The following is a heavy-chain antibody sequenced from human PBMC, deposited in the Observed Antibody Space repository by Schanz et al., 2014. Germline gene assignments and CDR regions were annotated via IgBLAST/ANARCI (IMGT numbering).Heavy chain of an antibody. V-gene: IGHV1-18*01. J-gene: IGHJ4*02. Sequence: QIQLVQSGPEVKKPGATVKVSCKASGYIFINSGISWVRQAPGQGLEWMGWISVYNGNTKYPQKRQVRVTMTTDTSTSTAYMELRSLRSDDTAVYYCARDAADFYDILTEEDYWGQGTLVTVSS. CDR2: ISVYNGNT. CDR1: GYIFINSG. D-gene: IGHD3-9*01. CDR3: ARDAADFYDILTEEDY.